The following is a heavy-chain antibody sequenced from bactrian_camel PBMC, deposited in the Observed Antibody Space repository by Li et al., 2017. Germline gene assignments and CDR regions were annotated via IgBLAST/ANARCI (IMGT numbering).Heavy chain of an antibody. J-gene: IGHJ4*01. CDR1: GSTTGSHC. D-gene: IGHD2*01. CDR2: IYVYSGIP. Sequence: VQLVESGGGSVQAGGSLKLSCAVSGSTTGSHCIGWFRQAPGKEREALASIYVYSGIPWYSDSVKGRFTVSLDNAKNTLDLQMSSLKLEDTAMYYCAADFGPYCSGSYLARRANFEGQGTQVTV. V-gene: IGHV3-2*01.